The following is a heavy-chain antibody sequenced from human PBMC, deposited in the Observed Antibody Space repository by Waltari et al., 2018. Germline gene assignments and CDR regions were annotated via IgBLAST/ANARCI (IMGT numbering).Heavy chain of an antibody. CDR2: ISSSSSTI. D-gene: IGHD1-26*01. Sequence: EVQLVESGGGLVQPGGSLRLSCAASGFTFSRYSMNWVRQAPGKGLEWVSYISSSSSTIYYADSVKGRFTISRDNAKNSLYLQMNSLRAEDTAVYYCARIVRTYYYMDVWGKGTTVTVSS. CDR3: ARIVRTYYYMDV. CDR1: GFTFSRYS. V-gene: IGHV3-48*04. J-gene: IGHJ6*03.